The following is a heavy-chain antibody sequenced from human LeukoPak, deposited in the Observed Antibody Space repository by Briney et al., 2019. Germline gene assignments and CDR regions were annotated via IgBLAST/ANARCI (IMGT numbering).Heavy chain of an antibody. CDR1: GGSISNYY. D-gene: IGHD4-23*01. V-gene: IGHV4-4*07. CDR2: INTSGST. CDR3: AREIATSGGNSRALDY. J-gene: IGHJ4*02. Sequence: SETLSLTCTASGGSISNYYWSWIRQPAGKGLEWIGRINTSGSTNCNPSLKSRVTMSVDTSKNQFSLKLTSVIAADTAVYYCAREIATSGGNSRALDYWGQGTLVTVSS.